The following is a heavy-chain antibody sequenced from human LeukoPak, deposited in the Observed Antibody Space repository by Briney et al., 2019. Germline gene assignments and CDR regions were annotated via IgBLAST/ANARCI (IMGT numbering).Heavy chain of an antibody. CDR3: ARARPFYYELSNWFDP. J-gene: IGHJ5*02. V-gene: IGHV1-8*03. D-gene: IGHD3-22*01. CDR1: GYTFTSYD. Sequence: ASVKVSCKASGYTFTSYDINWVRQATGQGLEWMGWMNPNSGNTGYAQKFQGRVTITRNTSISTAYLELSSLRSEDTAVYYCARARPFYYELSNWFDPWGQGTLVTVSS. CDR2: MNPNSGNT.